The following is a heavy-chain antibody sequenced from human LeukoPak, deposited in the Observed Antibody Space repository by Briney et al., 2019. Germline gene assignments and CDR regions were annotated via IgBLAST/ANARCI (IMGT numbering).Heavy chain of an antibody. J-gene: IGHJ4*02. CDR1: EFTFSNFW. V-gene: IGHV3-7*03. D-gene: IGHD4-11*01. CDR3: ARAFSVTTDYFDY. CDR2: IKQDGSEK. Sequence: GGSLRLSCAASEFTFSNFWMSWLRQASGKGLEWVASIKQDGSEKYYVDSVRGRFTISRDNTKNSLYLQMNSLRAEDTAVYYCARAFSVTTDYFDYWGQRTLVTVSS.